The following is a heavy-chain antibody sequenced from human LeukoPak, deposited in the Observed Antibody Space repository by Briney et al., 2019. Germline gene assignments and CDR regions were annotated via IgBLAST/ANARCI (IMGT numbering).Heavy chain of an antibody. Sequence: WASVNVSCKASGYTFTRYAINWLRQAPGQGLEWMGWINMYTANPAYAQGFTERFVLSLDTSVTTAYLQISNLKTEDTAVYYCARHDNDGDFDYWGQGTLVTVSS. CDR3: ARHDNDGDFDY. CDR1: GYTFTRYA. CDR2: INMYTANP. J-gene: IGHJ4*02. V-gene: IGHV7-4-1*02. D-gene: IGHD5-24*01.